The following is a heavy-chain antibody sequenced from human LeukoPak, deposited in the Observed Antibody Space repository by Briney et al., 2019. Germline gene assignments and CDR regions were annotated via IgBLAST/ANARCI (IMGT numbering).Heavy chain of an antibody. J-gene: IGHJ4*02. V-gene: IGHV3-48*02. CDR3: ARSAAGPFYYFDY. CDR1: GFTFSSYS. Sequence: GGSLRLSCAASGFTFSSYSMNWVRQAPGKGLKWVSYISSSSSTVKYADSVKGRFTISRDNAKNSLYLQMSSLRDEDTAVYYCARSAAGPFYYFDYWGQGTLVTVSS. D-gene: IGHD6-13*01. CDR2: ISSSSSTV.